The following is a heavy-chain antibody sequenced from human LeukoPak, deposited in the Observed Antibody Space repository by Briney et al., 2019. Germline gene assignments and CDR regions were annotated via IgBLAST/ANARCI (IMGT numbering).Heavy chain of an antibody. Sequence: SETLSLTCTVSGGSISSYYWSWIRQPPGKGLEWIGYIYYSGSTNYNPSLKSRVTISVDTSKNQFSLKLSSVTAADTAVYYCARGSGCYTYYYYYMGVWGKGTTVTVSS. V-gene: IGHV4-59*01. CDR1: GGSISSYY. D-gene: IGHD1-26*01. CDR3: ARGSGCYTYYYYYMGV. CDR2: IYYSGST. J-gene: IGHJ6*03.